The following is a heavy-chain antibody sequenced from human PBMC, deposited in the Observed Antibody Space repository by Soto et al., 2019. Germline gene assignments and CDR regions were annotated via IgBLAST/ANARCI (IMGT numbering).Heavy chain of an antibody. CDR2: IIPILGIA. CDR3: ARDLTGAGWFGDLFRN. V-gene: IGHV1-69*08. CDR1: GGTFSSYT. D-gene: IGHD3-10*01. Sequence: QVQLVQSGAEVKKPGSSVKVSCKASGGTFSSYTISWVRQAPGQGLEWMGRIIPILGIANYAQKFQGRVTIPADKSTSTAYMVLSSLRSEDTAVYYCARDLTGAGWFGDLFRNWGQGTLVTVSS. J-gene: IGHJ4*02.